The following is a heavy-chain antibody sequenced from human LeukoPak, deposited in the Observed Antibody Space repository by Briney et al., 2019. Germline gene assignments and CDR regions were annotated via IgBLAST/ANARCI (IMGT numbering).Heavy chain of an antibody. V-gene: IGHV4-4*07. CDR2: ISTSGST. CDR1: GASISDYY. D-gene: IGHD3-22*01. Sequence: SGTLSLTCNVSGASISDYYWSWIRQPAGKGLEWIGRISTSGSTNYNPSLKSRVTVSVDTSKNQFSLKLSSVTAADTAVYYCARDLTDYYEPDYWGQGTLVTVSS. CDR3: ARDLTDYYEPDY. J-gene: IGHJ4*02.